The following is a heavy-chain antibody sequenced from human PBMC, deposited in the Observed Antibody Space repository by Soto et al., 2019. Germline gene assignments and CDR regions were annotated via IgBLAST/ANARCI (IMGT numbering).Heavy chain of an antibody. J-gene: IGHJ6*02. D-gene: IGHD6-19*01. V-gene: IGHV1-69*01. CDR2: IIPIFGTA. CDR1: GVTFSSYA. CDR3: ARADSGPSWSYGMDV. Sequence: QVQLVQSGAEVKKPGSSVKVSCTASGVTFSSYAISWVRQAPGQGLEWMGGIIPIFGTANYAQKVQGRVTITADESTSTAYVEMSSLRSEDTAVYYCARADSGPSWSYGMDVWGQGPTVTVSS.